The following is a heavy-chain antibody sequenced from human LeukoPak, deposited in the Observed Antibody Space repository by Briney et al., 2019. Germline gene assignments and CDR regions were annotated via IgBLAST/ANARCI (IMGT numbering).Heavy chain of an antibody. CDR3: ARGFDFWSGKEL. CDR1: GGSISSYY. CDR2: IYYSGST. D-gene: IGHD3-3*01. Sequence: PSETLSLTCTVSGGSISSYYWSWIRQPPGKGLEWIGYIYYSGSTNYNPSLKSRVTISVDTSKNQFSLKLSSMTAADTAVYYCARGFDFWSGKELWGQGTLVTVSS. V-gene: IGHV4-59*01. J-gene: IGHJ4*02.